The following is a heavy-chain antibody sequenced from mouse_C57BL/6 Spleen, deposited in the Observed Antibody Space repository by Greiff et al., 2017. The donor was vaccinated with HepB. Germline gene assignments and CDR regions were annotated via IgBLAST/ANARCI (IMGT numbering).Heavy chain of an antibody. V-gene: IGHV1-55*01. CDR2: IYPGSGST. J-gene: IGHJ3*01. CDR1: GYTFTSYW. D-gene: IGHD2-4*01. Sequence: QVQLQQSGAELVKPGASVKMSCKASGYTFTSYWITWVKQRPGQGLEWIGDIYPGSGSTNYNEKFKSKATLTVDTSSSTAYMQLSSLTSEDSAVYYCARWGLYDYWFAYWGQGTLVTVSA. CDR3: ARWGLYDYWFAY.